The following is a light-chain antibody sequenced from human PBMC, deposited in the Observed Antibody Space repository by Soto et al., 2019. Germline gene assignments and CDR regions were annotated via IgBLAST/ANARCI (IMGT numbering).Light chain of an antibody. CDR1: QSVSSY. J-gene: IGKJ1*01. Sequence: EIVLIQAAATLSLSTGERATLSCRASQSVSSYFAWYQQKPGQAPRLLIYDASNRATGIPARFSGSGSGTDFTLTISSLEPEDFAVYYCQQRSNWPLTFGQGTKVDIK. V-gene: IGKV3-11*01. CDR2: DAS. CDR3: QQRSNWPLT.